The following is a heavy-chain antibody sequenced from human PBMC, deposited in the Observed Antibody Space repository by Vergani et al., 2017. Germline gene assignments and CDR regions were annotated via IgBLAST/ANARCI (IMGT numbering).Heavy chain of an antibody. CDR1: GFTFSSYA. D-gene: IGHD3-10*01. V-gene: IGHV3-30-3*01. CDR3: ARPWNYYGSGSXYDY. CDR2: ISYDGSNK. J-gene: IGHJ4*02. Sequence: QVQLVESGGGVVQPGRSLRLSCAASGFTFSSYAMHWVRQAPGKGLEWVAVISYDGSNKYYADSVKGRFTISRDNSKNTLYLQMNSLRAEDTAVYYCARPWNYYGSGSXYDYWGQGTLVTVSS.